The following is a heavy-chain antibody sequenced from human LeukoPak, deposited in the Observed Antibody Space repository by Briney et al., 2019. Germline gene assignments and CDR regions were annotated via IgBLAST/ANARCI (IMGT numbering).Heavy chain of an antibody. D-gene: IGHD3-22*01. Sequence: PSETLSLTCTVSGGSISSYYWSWIRQPPGKGLEWVGYIYYSGSTNYNPSLTSRVTISVDTSKNQFSLKLSSVTAADTAVYYCASHSSGYSMVRYWGQGTLVTVSS. CDR3: ASHSSGYSMVRY. J-gene: IGHJ4*02. V-gene: IGHV4-59*08. CDR2: IYYSGST. CDR1: GGSISSYY.